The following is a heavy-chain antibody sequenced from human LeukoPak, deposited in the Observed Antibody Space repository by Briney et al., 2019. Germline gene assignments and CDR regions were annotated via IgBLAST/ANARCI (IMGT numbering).Heavy chain of an antibody. D-gene: IGHD6-13*01. V-gene: IGHV3-11*01. Sequence: PGGSLRLSCAASGFTFSDYYTSWIRQAPGKGLEWVSYISSSGSTIYYADSVKGRFTISRDNAKNSLYLQMNSLRAEDTAVYYCARDRGSSWSYYYYGMDVWGQGTTVTVSS. CDR3: ARDRGSSWSYYYYGMDV. CDR1: GFTFSDYY. J-gene: IGHJ6*02. CDR2: ISSSGSTI.